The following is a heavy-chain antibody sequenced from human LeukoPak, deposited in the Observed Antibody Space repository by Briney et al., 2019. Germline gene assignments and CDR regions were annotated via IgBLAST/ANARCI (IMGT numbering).Heavy chain of an antibody. D-gene: IGHD6-19*01. CDR1: GFTVSSNY. Sequence: GMSLRLSCAASGFTVSSNYMSWVRQAPGKGLEWVSVIYSGGSTCYADSVKGRFTISRDNSKNTLYLQMHSLRAEDTAVYYCARHSSGSYYFDYWGQGTLVTVSS. V-gene: IGHV3-53*01. CDR2: IYSGGST. J-gene: IGHJ4*02. CDR3: ARHSSGSYYFDY.